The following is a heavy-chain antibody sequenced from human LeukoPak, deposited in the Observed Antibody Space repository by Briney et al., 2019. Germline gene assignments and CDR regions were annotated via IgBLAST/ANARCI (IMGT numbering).Heavy chain of an antibody. J-gene: IGHJ3*01. Sequence: ASVKVSCKASGYIFASYYMQWVRQAPGQGLEWMGIINPDGGSTSYARKFQGRVTMTRETSTSTVYMELSSLRSEDTAVYYCVRPPSGKDKRHDVLDVWGQGTVVTASS. CDR1: GYIFASYY. CDR3: VRPPSGKDKRHDVLDV. V-gene: IGHV1-46*01. D-gene: IGHD1-26*01. CDR2: INPDGGST.